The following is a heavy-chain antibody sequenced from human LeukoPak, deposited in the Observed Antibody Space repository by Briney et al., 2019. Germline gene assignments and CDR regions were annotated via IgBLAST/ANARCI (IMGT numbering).Heavy chain of an antibody. CDR2: ISWNSGSI. CDR1: GFTFDNYV. V-gene: IGHV3-9*01. D-gene: IGHD3-22*01. J-gene: IGHJ3*02. Sequence: PGGSLRLSCTASGFTFDNYVMDWVRQAPGKGLEWVSGISWNSGSIGYADSVKDRFTISRDNAKNSLYLQMNSLSADDTALYYCARTYYYESSGYYSGAFDIWGQGTMVTVSS. CDR3: ARTYYYESSGYYSGAFDI.